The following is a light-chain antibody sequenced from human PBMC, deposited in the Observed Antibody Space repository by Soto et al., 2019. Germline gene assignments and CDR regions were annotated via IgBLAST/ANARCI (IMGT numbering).Light chain of an antibody. V-gene: IGKV3-11*01. CDR1: HSVGSS. Sequence: EIVLTQSPASLSLSPGERATLSCRASHSVGSSLGWYQQRPGQAPRLLIYDASNRATGIPARFSGSGSGTDFTLTISSLEPEDFAVYYCQQRSNWPLTFGGGTKLEIK. CDR3: QQRSNWPLT. CDR2: DAS. J-gene: IGKJ4*01.